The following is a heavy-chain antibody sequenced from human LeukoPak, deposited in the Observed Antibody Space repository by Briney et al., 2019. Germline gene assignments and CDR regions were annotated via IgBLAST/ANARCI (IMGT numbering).Heavy chain of an antibody. J-gene: IGHJ4*02. D-gene: IGHD2-15*01. CDR2: IYPGDSDT. CDR1: GYSFTSYW. V-gene: IGHV5-51*01. CDR3: ARAYCSGGSCFLYGFDY. Sequence: GESLKISCKGSGYSFTSYWIGWVRQMPGKSLEWMGIIYPGDSDTRYSPSFQGQVTISADKAISTAYLQWSSLKASDTAMYYCARAYCSGGSCFLYGFDYWGQGTLVTVSS.